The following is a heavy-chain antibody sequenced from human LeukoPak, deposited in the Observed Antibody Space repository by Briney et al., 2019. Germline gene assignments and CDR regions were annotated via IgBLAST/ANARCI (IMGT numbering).Heavy chain of an antibody. Sequence: GGSLRLSCAASGFTFGGYWMSWVRQTPEKGLEWVANIKQDGYEKYYVDSVKGRLTISRDNAKNSLYLQMNSLRADDTAVYYCARDKIVGPTTLDYWGQGTLVTVSS. CDR3: ARDKIVGPTTLDY. V-gene: IGHV3-7*01. D-gene: IGHD1-26*01. CDR1: GFTFGGYW. CDR2: IKQDGYEK. J-gene: IGHJ4*02.